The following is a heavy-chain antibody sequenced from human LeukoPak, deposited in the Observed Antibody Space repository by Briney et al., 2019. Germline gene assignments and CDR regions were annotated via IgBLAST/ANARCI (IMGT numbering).Heavy chain of an antibody. Sequence: GGSLRLSCAASGFTFRIYGMHWVRQAPGKGLEWVAFIRYDGSNKYYADSVKGRFTISRDNSKTTLYVQMNSLRAEDTAVYYCAKAPYRSSWYLSWLDPWGQGTLVTVSS. J-gene: IGHJ5*02. CDR3: AKAPYRSSWYLSWLDP. CDR2: IRYDGSNK. CDR1: GFTFRIYG. D-gene: IGHD6-13*01. V-gene: IGHV3-30*02.